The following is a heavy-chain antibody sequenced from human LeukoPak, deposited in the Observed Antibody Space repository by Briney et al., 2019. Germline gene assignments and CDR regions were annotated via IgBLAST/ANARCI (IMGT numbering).Heavy chain of an antibody. CDR3: ARGRKYSYGTYYYGLDV. CDR1: GFTLSSYS. CDR2: ILYDGNNK. Sequence: GGSLRLSCAASGFTLSSYSMNWVRQAPGKGLEWVAVILYDGNNKYYADSVKGRFTISRDNSKNTLYLQMNSLRAEDTAVYYCARGRKYSYGTYYYGLDVWGQGTTVTVCS. J-gene: IGHJ6*02. D-gene: IGHD5-18*01. V-gene: IGHV3-30*03.